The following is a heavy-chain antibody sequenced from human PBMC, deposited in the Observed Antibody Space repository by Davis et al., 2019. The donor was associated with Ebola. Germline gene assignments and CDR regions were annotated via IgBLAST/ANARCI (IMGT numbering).Heavy chain of an antibody. J-gene: IGHJ5*01. CDR3: ASRVVTVFGEGWFES. V-gene: IGHV4-34*01. CDR2: INQSGST. CDR1: GGSFSTYH. Sequence: SETLSLTCAVYGGSFSTYHWTWIRQPPGKGLEWIGDINQSGSTNNNPSLKSRVTISVDTSRNQFSLRLTSVTAADTAMYYCASRVVTVFGEGWFESWGQGTLVTVSS. D-gene: IGHD3-3*01.